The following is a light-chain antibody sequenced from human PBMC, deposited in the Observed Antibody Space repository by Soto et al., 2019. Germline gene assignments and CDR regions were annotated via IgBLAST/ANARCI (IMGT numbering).Light chain of an antibody. Sequence: QSALTQPPSASGSPGQSVTISCTGTSSDVGGYNYVSWYQQHPGKAPKLMIYEVSKRPSGVPDRFSGFKSGNTASLTVSGRQAEDEADYYCSSYAGSNNLVFGGGTQLTVL. V-gene: IGLV2-8*01. J-gene: IGLJ3*02. CDR2: EVS. CDR1: SSDVGGYNY. CDR3: SSYAGSNNLV.